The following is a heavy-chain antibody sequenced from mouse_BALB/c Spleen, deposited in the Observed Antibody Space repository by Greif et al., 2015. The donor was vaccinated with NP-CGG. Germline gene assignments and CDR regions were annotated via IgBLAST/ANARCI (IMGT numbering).Heavy chain of an antibody. CDR3: TRSGYYAMDD. V-gene: IGHV1S81*02. CDR2: INPSNGGT. D-gene: IGHD3-1*01. CDR1: GYTFTSYY. J-gene: IGHJ4*01. Sequence: QVQLQQSGAELVKPGASVKLSCKASGYTFTSYYMYWVKQRPGQGLEWIGEINPSNGGTNFNEKFKSKATLTVDKSSSTAYMQLSSLTSEDSAVYYCTRSGYYAMDDWGQGTSVTVSS.